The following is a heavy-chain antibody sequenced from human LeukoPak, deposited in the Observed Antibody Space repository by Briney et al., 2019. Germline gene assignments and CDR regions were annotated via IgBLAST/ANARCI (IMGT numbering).Heavy chain of an antibody. J-gene: IGHJ4*02. CDR2: IYHTGST. V-gene: IGHV4-59*02. CDR3: ARVNRYSSSWYMVDYFDY. D-gene: IGHD6-13*01. CDR1: GGSVSDYY. Sequence: SETLSLTCTISGGSVSDYYWSWIRQSPGKGLEWIGYIYHTGSTSYSPSLKSRVTISADTSQNQFSLKLSSVTAADTAVYYCARVNRYSSSWYMVDYFDYWGQGTLVTVSS.